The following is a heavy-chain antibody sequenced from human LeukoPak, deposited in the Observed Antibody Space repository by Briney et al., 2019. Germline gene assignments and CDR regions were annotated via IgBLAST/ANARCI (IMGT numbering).Heavy chain of an antibody. CDR1: GGSISSGGYY. CDR3: ASYNWNYVFFDY. CDR2: IYYSGST. Sequence: SETLSLTCTVSGGSISSGGYYWSWIRQPPGKGLEWIGYIYYSGSTNYNPSLKSRVTISVDTSKNQFSLRLSSVTTADTAVYYCASYNWNYVFFDYWGQGTLVTVSS. V-gene: IGHV4-61*08. J-gene: IGHJ4*02. D-gene: IGHD1-7*01.